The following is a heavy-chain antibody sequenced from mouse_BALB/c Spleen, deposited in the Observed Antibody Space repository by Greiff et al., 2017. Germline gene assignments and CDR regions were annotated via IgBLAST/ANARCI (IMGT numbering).Heavy chain of an antibody. V-gene: IGHV5-6-5*01. CDR3: TSYDYGYAMDC. Sequence: EVHLVESGGGLVKPGGSLKLSCAASGFTFSSYAMSWVRQTPEKRLEWVASISSGGSTYHPDSVKGRFTISRDNARNILYLQMSSLRSEETAMYYCTSYDYGYAMDCWGQGTSVTVSS. J-gene: IGHJ4*01. D-gene: IGHD2-4*01. CDR1: GFTFSSYA. CDR2: ISSGGST.